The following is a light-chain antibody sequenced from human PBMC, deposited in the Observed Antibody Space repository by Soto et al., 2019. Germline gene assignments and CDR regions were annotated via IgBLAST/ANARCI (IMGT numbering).Light chain of an antibody. J-gene: IGLJ1*01. CDR1: NNDVGSYNF. CDR3: CSYVRGGTLYV. CDR2: EGT. Sequence: QSVLTQPASVSGSPGQSIAISCTGTNNDVGSYNFVSWYQQHPGKAPKVLIYEGTKRSSGVSNRFSGSESGNTASLTISGLQTEDEADYYCCSYVRGGTLYVFGTGTKVTV. V-gene: IGLV2-23*03.